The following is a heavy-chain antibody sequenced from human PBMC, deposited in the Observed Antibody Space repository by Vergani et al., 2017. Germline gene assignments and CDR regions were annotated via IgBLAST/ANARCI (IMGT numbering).Heavy chain of an antibody. V-gene: IGHV1-3*01. CDR1: GYTFTSYA. J-gene: IGHJ4*02. Sequence: QVQLVQSGAEVKKPGASVKVSCKASGYTFTSYAMHWVRQAPGQRLEWMGWINAGNGNTNYSQKFQGRVTITRDTSASTADMELSSLRSEDTAVYYCAREGFYDYGWRSYRLRGGYYFDYWGQGTLVTVSS. CDR3: AREGFYDYGWRSYRLRGGYYFDY. CDR2: INAGNGNT. D-gene: IGHD3-16*02.